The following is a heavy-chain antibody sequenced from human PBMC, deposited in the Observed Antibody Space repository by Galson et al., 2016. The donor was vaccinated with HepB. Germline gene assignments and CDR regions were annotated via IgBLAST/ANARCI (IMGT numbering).Heavy chain of an antibody. V-gene: IGHV4-59*01. CDR2: IASSGEI. J-gene: IGHJ4*02. CDR3: ARFLGSGSRYFDF. Sequence: ETLSLTCTVSAGSIRGYFWSWTRQPPGRGLEWIAYIASSGEINFNPSLKSRVTMSLDTSKNQFSLRLSSVTAADTAVYDCARFLGSGSRYFDFWGQGTLVTVSS. D-gene: IGHD3-10*01. CDR1: AGSIRGYF.